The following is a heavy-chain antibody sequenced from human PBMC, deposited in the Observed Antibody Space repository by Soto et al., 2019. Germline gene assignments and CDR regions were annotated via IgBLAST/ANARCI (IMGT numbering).Heavy chain of an antibody. CDR2: IIPIFGTA. D-gene: IGHD1-26*01. CDR3: ASERSAQYFDF. CDR1: EDTFRNYA. Sequence: QVELVQSGAEVKKPGSSVKVSCQASEDTFRNYAISWVRQAPGQGLEWMGGIIPIFGTANYAQKFQGRVTITADTSANTVYLELSSLRSEDTAVYYCASERSAQYFDFWGQGTLITVSS. V-gene: IGHV1-69*06. J-gene: IGHJ4*02.